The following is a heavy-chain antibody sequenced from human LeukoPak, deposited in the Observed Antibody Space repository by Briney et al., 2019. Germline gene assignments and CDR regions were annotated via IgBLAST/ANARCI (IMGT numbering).Heavy chain of an antibody. D-gene: IGHD2-15*01. J-gene: IGHJ3*02. CDR2: TYYRSKWYN. CDR1: GDSVSSNSTV. V-gene: IGHV6-1*01. CDR3: ARLGLGGAFDI. Sequence: SQTLSLTCAISGDSVSSNSTVWNWIRQSPSRGLEWLGRTYYRSKWYNDYAVSVKSRITIKPDTSKNQFSLQLNSATPEDTAVYYCARLGLGGAFDIWGQGTMVTVSS.